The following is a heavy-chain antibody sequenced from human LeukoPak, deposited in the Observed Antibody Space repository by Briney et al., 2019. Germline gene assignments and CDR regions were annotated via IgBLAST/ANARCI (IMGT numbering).Heavy chain of an antibody. V-gene: IGHV5-10-1*01. CDR3: ARRIAAAEMTDY. J-gene: IGHJ4*02. CDR1: GYIFTSYW. D-gene: IGHD6-13*01. Sequence: GESLKISCKGSGYIFTSYWISWVRQMPGKGLEWMGRIDPSDSYTNYSPSFQGHVTISADKSINTAYLQWSSLKASDTAMYYCARRIAAAEMTDYWGQGTLVTVSS. CDR2: IDPSDSYT.